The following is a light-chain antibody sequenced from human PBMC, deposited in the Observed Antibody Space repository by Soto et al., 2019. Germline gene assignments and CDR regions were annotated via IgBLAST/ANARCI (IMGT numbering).Light chain of an antibody. V-gene: IGLV1-51*01. CDR2: DNY. J-gene: IGLJ2*01. CDR1: PSNIGNNF. Sequence: QSVLTQPPSVSATPGQKVTISCSGGPSNIGNNFVSWYQRLPGTAPRVIIYDNYERPSGIPDRFSGSKSGTSATLDITGLQTGDEADYYCATGDNLLSAGLFGGGTKVTFL. CDR3: ATGDNLLSAGL.